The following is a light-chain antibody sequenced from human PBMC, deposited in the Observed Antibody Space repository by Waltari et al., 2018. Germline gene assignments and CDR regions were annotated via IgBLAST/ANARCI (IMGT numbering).Light chain of an antibody. V-gene: IGLV2-23*02. CDR2: EVT. J-gene: IGLJ2*01. CDR3: CSYAGSRIVV. Sequence: QSPLTQPASVSGSPGQSVTISRTRTRSDAGNSNLVSWYQHHPGKVPKLMIYEVTKRPSGISNRVSGSKSGNTASLTISGLQAEDEGDYYCCSYAGSRIVVFGGGTKMTVL. CDR1: RSDAGNSNL.